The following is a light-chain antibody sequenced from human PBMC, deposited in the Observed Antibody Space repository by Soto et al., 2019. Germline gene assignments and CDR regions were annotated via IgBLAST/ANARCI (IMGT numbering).Light chain of an antibody. Sequence: QSVLTQPASVSGSPGQSITISCTGSSSDVGRYNYVSWYQQHPGKAPKLILYDVANRPSGISDRFSGSKSGNTASLTISGLRAEDEADYYCSSYTSSSTPYVFGTGTKVTVL. V-gene: IGLV2-14*01. J-gene: IGLJ1*01. CDR2: DVA. CDR1: SSDVGRYNY. CDR3: SSYTSSSTPYV.